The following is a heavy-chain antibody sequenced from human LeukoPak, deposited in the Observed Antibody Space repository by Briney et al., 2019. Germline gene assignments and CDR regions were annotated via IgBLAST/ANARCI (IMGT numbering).Heavy chain of an antibody. V-gene: IGHV3-30-3*01. CDR2: ISYDGSNK. Sequence: GGSLRLSCAASGFTFSSYAMHWVRQAPGKGLEWVAVISYDGSNKYYADSVKGRFTISRDNSKNTLYLQMNSLRAEDTAVYYCARDPERITMIGGGFDPWGQGTLVTVSS. CDR3: ARDPERITMIGGGFDP. D-gene: IGHD3-22*01. J-gene: IGHJ5*02. CDR1: GFTFSSYA.